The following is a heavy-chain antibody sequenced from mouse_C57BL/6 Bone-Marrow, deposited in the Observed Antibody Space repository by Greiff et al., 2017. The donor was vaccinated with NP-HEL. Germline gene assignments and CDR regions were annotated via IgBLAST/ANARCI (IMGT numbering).Heavy chain of an antibody. D-gene: IGHD2-4*01. V-gene: IGHV1-81*01. Sequence: VQLQQSGAELARPGASVKLSCKASGYTFTSYCISWVKQRTGQGLEWIGEIYPRSGNTYYNEKVKGKATLTADKSSSTAYMELRSLTSEDSAVYFCARGGLRRAMDYWGQGTSVTVSS. CDR1: GYTFTSYC. CDR3: ARGGLRRAMDY. J-gene: IGHJ4*01. CDR2: IYPRSGNT.